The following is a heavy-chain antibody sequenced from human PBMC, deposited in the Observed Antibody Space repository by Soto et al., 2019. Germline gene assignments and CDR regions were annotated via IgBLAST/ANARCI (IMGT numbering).Heavy chain of an antibody. Sequence: SETLSLTCSVSGVSASSDDYYWNWIRQPPGKGLEWIGYNHIRGRTNYNPSLGSRVAISLDTSKNQFSLTLTSVTAADTAIYYCARLLDINRWPLDFWGQGTLVTVS. CDR3: ARLLDINRWPLDF. D-gene: IGHD1-26*01. CDR2: NHIRGRT. V-gene: IGHV4-61*08. CDR1: GVSASSDDYY. J-gene: IGHJ4*02.